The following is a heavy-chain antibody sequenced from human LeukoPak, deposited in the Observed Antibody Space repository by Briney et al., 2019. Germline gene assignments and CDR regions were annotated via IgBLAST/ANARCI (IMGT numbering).Heavy chain of an antibody. CDR3: AGRIADNWSDP. Sequence: SETLSLTCTVSGGSISSYYWSWIRQPPGKGLEWIGYIYYSGSTNYNPSLKSRVTISVDTSKNQFSLKLSSVTAADTAVYYCAGRIADNWSDPWGQGTLVTVSS. J-gene: IGHJ5*02. D-gene: IGHD6-13*01. CDR1: GGSISSYY. V-gene: IGHV4-59*01. CDR2: IYYSGST.